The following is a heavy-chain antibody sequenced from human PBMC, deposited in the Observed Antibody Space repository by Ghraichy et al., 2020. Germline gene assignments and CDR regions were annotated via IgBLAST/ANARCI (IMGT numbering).Heavy chain of an antibody. J-gene: IGHJ6*02. CDR1: GFTFSSYS. V-gene: IGHV3-48*02. D-gene: IGHD2-2*01. CDR3: AREGCCSSTTCYESDYYYYGMDV. CDR2: ITSSSSTI. Sequence: GGSLRLSCAASGFTFSSYSMNWVRQAPGKGLEWVSYITSSSSTIYYADSVKGRFTISRDNAKNSLYLQMDSLRDEDTAVYYCAREGCCSSTTCYESDYYYYGMDVWGQGTTVTVSS.